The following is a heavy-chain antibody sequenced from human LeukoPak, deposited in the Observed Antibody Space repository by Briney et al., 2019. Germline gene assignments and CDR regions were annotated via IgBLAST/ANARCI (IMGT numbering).Heavy chain of an antibody. V-gene: IGHV4-34*01. CDR3: ARTGRLRWKFDY. D-gene: IGHD4-23*01. Sequence: SETLSLTCAVYGGSFSGYYWSWIRRPPGKGLEWIGEINHSGSTNYNPSLKSRVTISVDTSKNQFSLKLSSVTAADTAVYYCARTGRLRWKFDYWGQGTLVTVSS. J-gene: IGHJ4*02. CDR2: INHSGST. CDR1: GGSFSGYY.